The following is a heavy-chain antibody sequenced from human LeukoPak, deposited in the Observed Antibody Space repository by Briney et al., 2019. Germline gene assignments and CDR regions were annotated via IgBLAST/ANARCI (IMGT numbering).Heavy chain of an antibody. V-gene: IGHV3-73*01. D-gene: IGHD3-10*01. CDR1: GFTFSGSA. Sequence: GGPLRLSCAASGFTFSGSAMHWVRQASGKGLEWVGRIRSKANSYATAYAASVKGRFTISRDDSKNTAYLQMNSLKTEDTAVYYCTGALLWFGELSNYYYYYGMDVRGKGTTVTVSS. CDR3: TGALLWFGELSNYYYYYGMDV. CDR2: IRSKANSYAT. J-gene: IGHJ6*04.